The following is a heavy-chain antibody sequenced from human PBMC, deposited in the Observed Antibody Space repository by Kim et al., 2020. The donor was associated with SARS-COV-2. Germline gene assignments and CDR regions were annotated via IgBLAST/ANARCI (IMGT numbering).Heavy chain of an antibody. D-gene: IGHD3-10*01. CDR3: AIFGSGSYYDTRNWYFDL. J-gene: IGHJ2*01. Sequence: KGRFTISRDNAKNSLYLQMNSLRAEDTALYYCAIFGSGSYYDTRNWYFDLWGRGTLVTVSS. V-gene: IGHV3-9*01.